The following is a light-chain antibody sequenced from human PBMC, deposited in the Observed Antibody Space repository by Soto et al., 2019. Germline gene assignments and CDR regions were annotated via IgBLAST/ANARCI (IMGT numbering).Light chain of an antibody. CDR1: QDISNF. CDR3: QKYNSAPLT. V-gene: IGKV1-27*01. CDR2: AAS. Sequence: DIQMTQSPSSLSASVGDRVTITCRTSQDISNFLSQYQQKPAKDPKLLIYAASTLQSGVPSRFSGGGSGTDFSLTISSLQPEDVANYYCQKYNSAPLTFGGGTKVEIQ. J-gene: IGKJ4*01.